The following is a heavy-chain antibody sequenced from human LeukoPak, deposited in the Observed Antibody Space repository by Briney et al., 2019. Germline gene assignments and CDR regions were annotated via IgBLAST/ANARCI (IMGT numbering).Heavy chain of an antibody. J-gene: IGHJ5*02. CDR1: GYTFTSYG. Sequence: GASVKVSCKASGYTFTSYGISWVRQAPGQGLEWMGWISAYNGNTNYAQKLQGRVTMTTDTSTSTAYIELRSLRSDDTAVYYCARRYDDRNWFDPWGQGTLVTVSS. D-gene: IGHD1-1*01. CDR2: ISAYNGNT. CDR3: ARRYDDRNWFDP. V-gene: IGHV1-18*01.